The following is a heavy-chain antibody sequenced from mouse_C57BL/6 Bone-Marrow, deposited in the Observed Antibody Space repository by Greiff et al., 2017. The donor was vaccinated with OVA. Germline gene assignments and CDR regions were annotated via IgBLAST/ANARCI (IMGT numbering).Heavy chain of an antibody. V-gene: IGHV2-3*01. J-gene: IGHJ3*01. CDR1: GFSLTSYG. CDR3: AKRWITTVVAPFAY. Sequence: VKLVESGPGLVAPSQSLSITCTVSGFSLTSYGVSWVRQPPGKGLEWLGVIWGDGSTNYHSALISRLSISKDNSKSQVFLKLNSLQTDDTATYYCAKRWITTVVAPFAYWGQGTLVTVSA. CDR2: IWGDGST. D-gene: IGHD1-1*01.